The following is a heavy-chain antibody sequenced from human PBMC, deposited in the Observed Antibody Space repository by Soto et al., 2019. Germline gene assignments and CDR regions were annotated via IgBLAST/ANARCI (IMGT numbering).Heavy chain of an antibody. D-gene: IGHD4-17*01. V-gene: IGHV4-39*01. CDR1: GGSISSSSYY. CDR2: IYYSENT. J-gene: IGHJ4*02. Sequence: NPSETLSLTCTVSGGSISSSSYYWGWIRQPPGKGLEWIGSIYYSENTYYNPSLKSRVTISVDTSKNQFSLRLTSVTAADTAVYYCASHAPYGPLDQWGQGTLVTVSA. CDR3: ASHAPYGPLDQ.